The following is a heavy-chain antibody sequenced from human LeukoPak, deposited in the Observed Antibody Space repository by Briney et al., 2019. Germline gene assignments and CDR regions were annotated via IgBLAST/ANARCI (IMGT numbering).Heavy chain of an antibody. J-gene: IGHJ4*02. V-gene: IGHV4-39*01. CDR3: ARLPYYDTSGHDY. D-gene: IGHD3-22*01. CDR2: IYYRGST. CDR1: GGSISSSGYY. Sequence: SETLSLTCTVSGGSISSSGYYWGWIRQPPGKGLEWIGSIYYRGSTDYNPSLKSRVAISVDASKNQFSLKLNSVTAADTAVYYCARLPYYDTSGHDYWGQGTLVTVSS.